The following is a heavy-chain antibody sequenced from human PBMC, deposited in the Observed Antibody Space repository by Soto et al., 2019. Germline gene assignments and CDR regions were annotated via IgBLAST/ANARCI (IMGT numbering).Heavy chain of an antibody. Sequence: GSLRLSCAASGFTFSDYYMSWIRQAPGKGLEWVSYISSSGSTIYYADSVKGRFTISRDNAKNSLYLQMNSLRAEDTAVYYCARETQDYYYYYYMDVWGKGTTVTVSS. CDR2: ISSSGSTI. J-gene: IGHJ6*03. V-gene: IGHV3-11*01. CDR1: GFTFSDYY. CDR3: ARETQDYYYYYYMDV.